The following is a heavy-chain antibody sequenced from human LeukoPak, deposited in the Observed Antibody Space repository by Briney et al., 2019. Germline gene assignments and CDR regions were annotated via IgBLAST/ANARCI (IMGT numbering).Heavy chain of an antibody. V-gene: IGHV3-23*01. J-gene: IGHJ4*02. D-gene: IGHD2-2*01. CDR3: ARRYCSSTTCPVVC. CDR2: ISGSGGST. CDR1: GFTFSSYA. Sequence: PGGSLRLSCAASGFTFSSYAMSWVRQAPGKGLEWVSAISGSGGSTYYADSVKGRFTISRDNSKNTLYLQMNSLRAEDTAVYYCARRYCSSTTCPVVCWGQGTLVTVSS.